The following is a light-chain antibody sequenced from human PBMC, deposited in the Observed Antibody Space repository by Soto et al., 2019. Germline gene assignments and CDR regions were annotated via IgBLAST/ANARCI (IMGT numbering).Light chain of an antibody. Sequence: SVLTQPPSASGSPGQSVTISCTGTSSDVGGYNYVSWYQQHPGKAPKLMIYEVSKRPSGVPDRFSGSKSGNTASLTVSGLQAEDEADYYCSSYASTTPYVFGSGTKVTVL. CDR3: SSYASTTPYV. CDR1: SSDVGGYNY. CDR2: EVS. J-gene: IGLJ1*01. V-gene: IGLV2-8*01.